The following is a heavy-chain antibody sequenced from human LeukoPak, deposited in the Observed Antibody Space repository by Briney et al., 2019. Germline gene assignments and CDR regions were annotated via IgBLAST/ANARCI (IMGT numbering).Heavy chain of an antibody. V-gene: IGHV4-59*01. CDR3: ARNQHSYDSSGPGYWYFDL. CDR2: IYHSGST. Sequence: SETLSLTCTVSDGSISSYYWSWIRQPPGKGLEWIGYIYHSGSTNYNPSLKSLVTLSVDTSKNEFSLKMSSVTAPDTAMYYGARNQHSYDSSGPGYWYFDLWGRGTLVTVSS. CDR1: DGSISSYY. D-gene: IGHD3-22*01. J-gene: IGHJ2*01.